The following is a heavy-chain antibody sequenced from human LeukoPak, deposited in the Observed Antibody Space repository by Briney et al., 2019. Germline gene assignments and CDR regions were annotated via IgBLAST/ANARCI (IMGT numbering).Heavy chain of an antibody. Sequence: SETLSLTCTVSGGSISSDYWSWIRQPPGKGLEWIGYIHYSGATNYNPSLKSRITISVDTSKNQFSLKLSSVTAADTALYYCATLRGASSAVGSWGQGTLVTVSS. V-gene: IGHV4-59*08. D-gene: IGHD3-22*01. CDR2: IHYSGAT. CDR3: ATLRGASSAVGS. CDR1: GGSISSDY. J-gene: IGHJ5*02.